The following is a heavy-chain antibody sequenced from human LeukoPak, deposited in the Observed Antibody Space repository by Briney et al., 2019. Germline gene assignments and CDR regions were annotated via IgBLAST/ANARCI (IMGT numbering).Heavy chain of an antibody. CDR2: INPSGGST. CDR3: ARDLRGYDYVWGSYRTDAFDI. Sequence: GASVKVACKASGYTFTSYYMHWVRQAPGQGLEWMGIINPSGGSTSYAQKFQGRVTMTRDMSTSTVYMELSSLRSEDTAVYYCARDLRGYDYVWGSYRTDAFDIWGQGTMVTVSS. CDR1: GYTFTSYY. V-gene: IGHV1-46*01. D-gene: IGHD3-16*02. J-gene: IGHJ3*02.